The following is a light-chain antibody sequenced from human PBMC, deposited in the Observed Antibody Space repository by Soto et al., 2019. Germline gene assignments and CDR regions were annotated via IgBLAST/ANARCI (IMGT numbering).Light chain of an antibody. V-gene: IGKV3-15*01. CDR2: GAS. Sequence: EIVMTQSPATLSVSPGERATLSCRASQSVSSNLAWYQQKPGQAPRLLIYGASTRATGIPARFSGSGSGTDFHPTISSLQSEDFAVYYCQQYNNWPPWTFGQGTKVEIK. CDR3: QQYNNWPPWT. CDR1: QSVSSN. J-gene: IGKJ1*01.